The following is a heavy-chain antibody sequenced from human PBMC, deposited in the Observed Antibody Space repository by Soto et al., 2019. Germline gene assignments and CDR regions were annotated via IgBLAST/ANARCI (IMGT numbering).Heavy chain of an antibody. CDR3: ARDHNRLNFAAFDI. Sequence: QVQLVESGGGVVQPGRSLRLSCAASGFTFSSYAMHWVRQAPGKGLEWVAVISYDGSNKYYADSVKGRFTISRDNSKNTLYLQMNSLRAEDTAVYYCARDHNRLNFAAFDIWGQGTMVTVAS. D-gene: IGHD1-20*01. CDR2: ISYDGSNK. CDR1: GFTFSSYA. V-gene: IGHV3-30-3*01. J-gene: IGHJ3*02.